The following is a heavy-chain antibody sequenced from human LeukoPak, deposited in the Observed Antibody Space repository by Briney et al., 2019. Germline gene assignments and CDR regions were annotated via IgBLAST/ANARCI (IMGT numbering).Heavy chain of an antibody. CDR1: GGSISSSSYY. V-gene: IGHV4-39*01. CDR3: ARGSAAAVPDY. CDR2: IYYSGST. Sequence: SETLSLTCTVSGGSISSSSYYWGWIRQPPGKGLEWIGSIYYSGSTYYNPSLKSRVTISVDTSKNQFSLKLSSVTAADTAVYYCARGSAAAVPDYWGQGTLVTVSS. J-gene: IGHJ4*02. D-gene: IGHD6-13*01.